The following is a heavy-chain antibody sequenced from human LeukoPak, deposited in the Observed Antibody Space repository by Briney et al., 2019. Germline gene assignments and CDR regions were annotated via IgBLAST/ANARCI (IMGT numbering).Heavy chain of an antibody. CDR1: GFTFSSYA. Sequence: GGSLRLSCAASGFTFSSYAMHWVRQAPGKGLEWVAVISYDGSNKYYADSVKGRFTISRDNSKNTLYLQMNSLRAEDTVVYYCARTLYSSGWDDWTSYYYYYGMDVWGQGTTVTVSS. CDR2: ISYDGSNK. CDR3: ARTLYSSGWDDWTSYYYYYGMDV. D-gene: IGHD6-19*01. J-gene: IGHJ6*02. V-gene: IGHV3-30-3*01.